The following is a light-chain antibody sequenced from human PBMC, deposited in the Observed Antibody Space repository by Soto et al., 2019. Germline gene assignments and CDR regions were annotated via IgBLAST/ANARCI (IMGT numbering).Light chain of an antibody. CDR3: SSYTGTNFVI. J-gene: IGLJ2*01. Sequence: QSALTQPASVSGSPGQSITISCTGSSGYIGDYKYVSWYKQHPGKAPKLMIYDVSNRPSGVSNRFSASKSGNTASLTISGLQAEDEADYYCSSYTGTNFVIFGGGTKVTVL. CDR2: DVS. V-gene: IGLV2-14*01. CDR1: SGYIGDYKY.